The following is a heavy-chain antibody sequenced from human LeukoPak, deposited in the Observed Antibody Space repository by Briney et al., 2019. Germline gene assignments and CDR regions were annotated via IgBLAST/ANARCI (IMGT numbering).Heavy chain of an antibody. V-gene: IGHV4-59*12. CDR3: ARDDDYGFDY. Sequence: AETLSLTCTVPGGSISIYYWSWIRQPPGKGLEWIGYVYNSENTNYNPSLKSRATISADTSKNQFSLKLNSVTAADTAVYYCARDDDYGFDYWGQGTLVTVSS. CDR2: VYNSENT. D-gene: IGHD4-17*01. J-gene: IGHJ4*02. CDR1: GGSISIYY.